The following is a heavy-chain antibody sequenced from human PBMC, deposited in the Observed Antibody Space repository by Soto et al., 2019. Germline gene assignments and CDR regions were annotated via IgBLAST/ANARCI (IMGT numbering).Heavy chain of an antibody. CDR3: ARRGHNSGFFYYDY. J-gene: IGHJ4*02. CDR2: INWNDDK. Sequence: QITLKESGPTLVKVTQTVTLTCTFSGFSLSSTGVGVGWIRQPPGKALEGLALINWNDDKRYNPSLKSRLTITTDTSKKQVVLTMTNMDPVDTATYYCARRGHNSGFFYYDYWGQGTLITVSS. V-gene: IGHV2-5*01. D-gene: IGHD3-22*01. CDR1: GFSLSSTGVG.